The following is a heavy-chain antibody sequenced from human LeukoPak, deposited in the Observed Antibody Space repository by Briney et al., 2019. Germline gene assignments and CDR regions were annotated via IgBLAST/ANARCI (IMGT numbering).Heavy chain of an antibody. CDR3: ARVVDTHFDY. D-gene: IGHD5-18*01. CDR2: ISASGDRT. CDR1: GFTFSSYA. V-gene: IGHV3-23*01. Sequence: GGSLRLSCAASGFTFSSYAMSWVRQAPGRGLEWVSAISASGDRTYYADSVKGRFTISRDNSKNTLYLQMNSLRAEDTAVYYCARVVDTHFDYWGQGTLVTVSS. J-gene: IGHJ4*02.